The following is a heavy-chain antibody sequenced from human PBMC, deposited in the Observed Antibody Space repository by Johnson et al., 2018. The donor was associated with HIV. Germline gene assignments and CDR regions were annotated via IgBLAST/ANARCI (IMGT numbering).Heavy chain of an antibody. J-gene: IGHJ3*02. CDR1: GFTFSSYG. Sequence: QVQLVESGGGVVQPGGSLRLSCAASGFTFSSYGMHWVRQAPGKGLEWVAFISYDGIEKYYADSVKGRFTISRDNSRNTLYLQMNSLRAEDTAVYYCAKGSGSSWYIGAFDIWCQGTMVTVSS. V-gene: IGHV3-33*05. CDR3: AKGSGSSWYIGAFDI. CDR2: ISYDGIEK. D-gene: IGHD6-13*01.